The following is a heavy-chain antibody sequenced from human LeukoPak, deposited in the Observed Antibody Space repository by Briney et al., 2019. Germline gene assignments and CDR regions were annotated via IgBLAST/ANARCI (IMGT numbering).Heavy chain of an antibody. CDR3: ARDGQWETALDY. CDR2: ISSSNSYI. D-gene: IGHD1-26*01. J-gene: IGHJ4*02. Sequence: PGGSLRLSCAASGFTFSSYSMNWVRQAPGKGLEWVSSISSSNSYIYYADSVKGRFTISRDNAKNSLYLQMNSLRAEDTAVYYCARDGQWETALDYWGQGTLVTVSS. V-gene: IGHV3-21*01. CDR1: GFTFSSYS.